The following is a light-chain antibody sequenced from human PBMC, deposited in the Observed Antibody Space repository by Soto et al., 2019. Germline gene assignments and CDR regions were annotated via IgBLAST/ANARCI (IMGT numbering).Light chain of an antibody. V-gene: IGKV1-5*03. J-gene: IGKJ1*01. CDR2: KAS. Sequence: DIQMTQSPSTLSGSVGDRVTITCRASQSISNWLAWYQQKPGKVPKFLIYKASSLESGVPSRFSGSGSGTEFTLTISSLQPDDFATYYCQQYNSYPWTFGQGTKVDIK. CDR3: QQYNSYPWT. CDR1: QSISNW.